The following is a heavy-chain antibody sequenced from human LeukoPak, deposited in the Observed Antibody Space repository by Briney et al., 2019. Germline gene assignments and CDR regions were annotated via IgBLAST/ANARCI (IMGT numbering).Heavy chain of an antibody. Sequence: KPSEALSVTCTVSGGSISRYYWSWIRQPPGKGLEWIGYIYYTGSTNYNPSLKSRVTISVDTSKNQFSLKLSSVTAADTAVYYCARVSGPTITMVRGGDAFDIWGQGTMVTVSS. CDR2: IYYTGST. J-gene: IGHJ3*02. CDR3: ARVSGPTITMVRGGDAFDI. D-gene: IGHD3-10*01. CDR1: GGSISRYY. V-gene: IGHV4-59*12.